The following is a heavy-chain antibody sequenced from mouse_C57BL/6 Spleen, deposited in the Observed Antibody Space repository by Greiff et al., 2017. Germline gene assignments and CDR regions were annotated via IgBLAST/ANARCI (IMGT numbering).Heavy chain of an antibody. J-gene: IGHJ3*01. CDR2: INPNNGGT. V-gene: IGHV1-26*01. D-gene: IGHD2-5*01. CDR1: GYTFTDYY. CDR3: ARSYYSNYCWFAY. Sequence: EVKLQQSGPELVKPGASVKISCKASGYTFTDYYMNWVKPSHGKSLEWIGDINPNNGGTSYNQKFKGKATLTVDKSSSTAYMERRRLTSEDSAVYYCARSYYSNYCWFAYWGQGTLVTVSA.